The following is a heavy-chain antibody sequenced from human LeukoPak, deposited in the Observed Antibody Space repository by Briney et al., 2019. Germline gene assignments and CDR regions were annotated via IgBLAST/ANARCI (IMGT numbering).Heavy chain of an antibody. Sequence: GGSLRLSCAASGFTFNNYAMNWVRQAPGKGLEWVSAISGGVTYYSDSVKGRFTISRDNSKNTLYLQMNSLRAEDTAVYYCARGSGSYPPYYYHMDIWGKGTTVTVSS. CDR3: ARGSGSYPPYYYHMDI. V-gene: IGHV3-23*01. CDR2: ISGGVT. J-gene: IGHJ6*03. CDR1: GFTFNNYA. D-gene: IGHD3-10*01.